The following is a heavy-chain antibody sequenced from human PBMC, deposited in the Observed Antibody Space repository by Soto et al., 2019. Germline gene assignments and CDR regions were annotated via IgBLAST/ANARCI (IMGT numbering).Heavy chain of an antibody. V-gene: IGHV1-69*12. J-gene: IGHJ6*02. D-gene: IGHD3-10*01. Sequence: QVQLVQSGAEVKKPGSSVKVSCKASGGTFSSYAFSWVRQAPGQGLEWMGGIIPIFGTADYAQKFQGRVTITADESTSTDYMELSSLRSEDTAVYYCAMPPMVRGVIGPSYYYYGMDVWGQGTTVTVSS. CDR3: AMPPMVRGVIGPSYYYYGMDV. CDR2: IIPIFGTA. CDR1: GGTFSSYA.